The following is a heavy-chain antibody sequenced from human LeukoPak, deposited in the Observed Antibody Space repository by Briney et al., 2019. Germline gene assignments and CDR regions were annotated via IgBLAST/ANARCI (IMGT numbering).Heavy chain of an antibody. CDR3: ARGSGDSQWLPPRDNWFDP. CDR2: FDPEDGET. CDR1: GYTLTELS. Sequence: ASVKVSCKVSGYTLTELSMHWVRQAPGKGLEWMGGFDPEDGETIYAQKFQGRVTMTEDTSTDTAYMELRSLRSDDTAVYYCARGSGDSQWLPPRDNWFDPWGQGTLVTVSS. J-gene: IGHJ5*02. V-gene: IGHV1-24*01. D-gene: IGHD6-19*01.